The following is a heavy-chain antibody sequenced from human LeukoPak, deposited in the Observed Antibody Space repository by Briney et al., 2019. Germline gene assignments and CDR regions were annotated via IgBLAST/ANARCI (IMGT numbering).Heavy chain of an antibody. CDR2: IYYSGST. CDR1: GGSISSYY. Sequence: SETLSLTCTGSGGSISSYYWSWIRRPPGKGLEWIGYIYYSGSTNYNPSLKSRVTISVDTSKNQFSLKLSSVTAADTAVYYCARAPGIAVAGTSRGVSILYGMDVWGQGTTVTVSS. J-gene: IGHJ6*02. D-gene: IGHD6-19*01. V-gene: IGHV4-59*01. CDR3: ARAPGIAVAGTSRGVSILYGMDV.